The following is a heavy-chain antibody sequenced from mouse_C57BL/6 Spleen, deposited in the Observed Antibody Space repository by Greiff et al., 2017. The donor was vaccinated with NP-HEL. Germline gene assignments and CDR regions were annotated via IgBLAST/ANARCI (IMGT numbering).Heavy chain of an antibody. CDR1: GYTFTSYW. J-gene: IGHJ2*01. Sequence: VQLQQSGAELAKPGASVKLSCKASGYTFTSYWMHWVKQRPGQGLEWIGYINPSSGYTKSNQKFKDKATLTADKSSSTAYMQLSSLTYADSAVYSCATYYPRYWGQGATLTVSS. V-gene: IGHV1-7*01. CDR2: INPSSGYT. CDR3: ATYYPRY. D-gene: IGHD1-1*01.